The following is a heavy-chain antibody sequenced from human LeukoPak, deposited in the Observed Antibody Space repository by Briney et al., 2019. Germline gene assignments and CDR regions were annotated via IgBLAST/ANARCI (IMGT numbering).Heavy chain of an antibody. D-gene: IGHD1-26*01. CDR1: GYTLTELS. V-gene: IGHV1-2*04. CDR3: AGDEGDSGSSFDY. J-gene: IGHJ4*02. Sequence: ASVKVSCKVSGYTLTELSMHWVRQAPGQGLEWMGWINPNSGGANYAQKFQGWVTMTRDTPISTAYMELSRLRSDDTAVYYCAGDEGDSGSSFDYWGQGTLVTVSS. CDR2: INPNSGGA.